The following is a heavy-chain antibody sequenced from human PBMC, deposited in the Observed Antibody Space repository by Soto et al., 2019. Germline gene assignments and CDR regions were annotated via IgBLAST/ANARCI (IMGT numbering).Heavy chain of an antibody. CDR2: VHHTGRT. V-gene: IGHV4-4*02. Sequence: SETLSLTCAVSGDSISIKTWWGWVRQPPGKGLEWIGEVHHTGRTNYSPSLKSRLIISIDKSKNQFSLELTSVTDADTAVYYCARAGDWKLDYWGQGTTVTVSS. CDR3: ARAGDWKLDY. J-gene: IGHJ4*03. CDR1: GDSISIKTW. D-gene: IGHD1-1*01.